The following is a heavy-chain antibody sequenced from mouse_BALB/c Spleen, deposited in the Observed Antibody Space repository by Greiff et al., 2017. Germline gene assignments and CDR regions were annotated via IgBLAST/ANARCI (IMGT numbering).Heavy chain of an antibody. Sequence: EVKLVESGGGLVQPGGSLKLSCAASGFTFSSYTMSWVRQTPEKRLEWVAYISNGGGSTYYPDTVKGRFTISRDNAKNTLYLQMSSLKSEDTAMYYCARQGYYYGSSYPFAYWGQGTLVTGSA. J-gene: IGHJ3*01. V-gene: IGHV5-12-2*01. CDR2: ISNGGGST. CDR1: GFTFSSYT. CDR3: ARQGYYYGSSYPFAY. D-gene: IGHD1-1*01.